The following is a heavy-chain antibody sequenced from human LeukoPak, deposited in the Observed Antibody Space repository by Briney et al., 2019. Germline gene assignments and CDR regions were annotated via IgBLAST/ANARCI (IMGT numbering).Heavy chain of an antibody. D-gene: IGHD3-10*01. Sequence: PGGSLRLSCVASGFTFRNHGMHWVRQAPGKGLEWVALIYYDGTIKNYVDSVKGRFTISRDNSKNTLSLQMNSLRADDTAVYYCARDRGKDYFDYRGQGTLVTVSS. J-gene: IGHJ4*02. CDR3: ARDRGKDYFDY. CDR1: GFTFRNHG. CDR2: IYYDGTIK. V-gene: IGHV3-33*01.